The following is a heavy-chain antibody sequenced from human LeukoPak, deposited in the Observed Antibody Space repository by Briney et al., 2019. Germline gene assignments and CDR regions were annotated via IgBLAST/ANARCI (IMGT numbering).Heavy chain of an antibody. V-gene: IGHV3-15*04. Sequence: KSGGSLRLSCAASGFTFNYAWMSWVRQVPGKGLEWVGQTVSEIDGGTTDYATPVKGRFTISRDDSKSTLYLQMNSLKIEDTAVYYCTTDEDGNYARKDVWGQGATVIVSS. CDR3: TTDEDGNYARKDV. D-gene: IGHD1-7*01. CDR1: GFTFNYAW. J-gene: IGHJ6*02. CDR2: TVSEIDGGTT.